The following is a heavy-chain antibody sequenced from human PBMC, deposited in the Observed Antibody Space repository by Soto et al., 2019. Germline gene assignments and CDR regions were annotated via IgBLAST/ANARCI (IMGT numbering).Heavy chain of an antibody. Sequence: SETLSLTCTFSGGSMISYYWSLIRQPPGKGLEWIGYIYYSGSTNYNPSLKSRVTISVDTSKNQFSLKLSSVTAADTAVYYCASLNYDSSGYYVDYWGQGTLVTVSS. CDR2: IYYSGST. V-gene: IGHV4-59*01. CDR3: ASLNYDSSGYYVDY. D-gene: IGHD3-22*01. CDR1: GGSMISYY. J-gene: IGHJ4*02.